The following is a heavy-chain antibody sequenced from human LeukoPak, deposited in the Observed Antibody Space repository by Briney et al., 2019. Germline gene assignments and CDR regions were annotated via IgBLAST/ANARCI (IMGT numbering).Heavy chain of an antibody. CDR3: AKDLLLWFGEFSGMDV. CDR2: ISGSGGST. D-gene: IGHD3-10*01. Sequence: PGGSLRVSCAASGFTFSSDAMSCVRQAPGKGLEWVSSISGSGGSTYYADSVKGRFTISRDNSKNTLYLQMNSLRAEDTAVYYCAKDLLLWFGEFSGMDVWGKGTTVTVSS. V-gene: IGHV3-23*01. J-gene: IGHJ6*04. CDR1: GFTFSSDA.